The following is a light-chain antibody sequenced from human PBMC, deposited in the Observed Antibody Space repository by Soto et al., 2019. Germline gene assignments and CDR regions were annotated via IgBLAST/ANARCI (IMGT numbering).Light chain of an antibody. Sequence: AIQMTQSPSSLSASVGDSVTITCRASQGIRNDLGWYQQKPGKAPNLLIYAASSLQSGVPSRFSGSGSGTDFTLTISSLQPEDFATYYCLQDYNYPLTFGGGTKVEIK. CDR1: QGIRND. V-gene: IGKV1-6*01. CDR3: LQDYNYPLT. J-gene: IGKJ4*01. CDR2: AAS.